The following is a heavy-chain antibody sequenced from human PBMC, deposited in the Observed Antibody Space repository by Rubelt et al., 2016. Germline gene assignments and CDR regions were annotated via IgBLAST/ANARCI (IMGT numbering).Heavy chain of an antibody. D-gene: IGHD6-6*01. CDR2: INHSGST. Sequence: QVQLQQWGAGLLKPSETLSLTCAVYGGSFSGYYWSWIRQPPGKGLEWIGEINHSGSTNYNPSLKSRVTISVDTSRNQFSRKLSSVTAADTAVYYCARRVGQLDYWGQGTLVTVSS. V-gene: IGHV4-34*01. J-gene: IGHJ4*02. CDR3: ARRVGQLDY. CDR1: GGSFSGYY.